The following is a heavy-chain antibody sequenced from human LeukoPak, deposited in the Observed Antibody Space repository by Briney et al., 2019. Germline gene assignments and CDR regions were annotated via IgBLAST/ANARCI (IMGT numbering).Heavy chain of an antibody. V-gene: IGHV1-69*05. CDR1: GCTFSSYA. CDR3: ARDQEGFDY. Sequence: SLKVPCKASGCTFSSYAISWVRQAPGQGLEWMGGIIPIFGTANYAQKFQGRVTVTRDTSTSTVHMELSGLRSEDTAVYYCARDQEGFDYWGQGTLVTVSS. CDR2: IIPIFGTA. J-gene: IGHJ4*02.